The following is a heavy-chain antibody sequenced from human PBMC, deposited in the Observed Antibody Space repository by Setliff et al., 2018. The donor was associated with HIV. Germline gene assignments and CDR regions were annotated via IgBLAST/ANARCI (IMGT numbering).Heavy chain of an antibody. D-gene: IGHD5-18*01. CDR3: ATGGYGGAYYVAGY. CDR2: ISSSAGAT. J-gene: IGHJ4*02. V-gene: IGHV3-23*01. Sequence: GGSLRLSCAPSGFTFSSHAMSWVRQAPGKGLGWVSVISSSAGATHYADSVKGRFTISRDNSKSTLYLQMSSLRAEDTAVYYCATGGYGGAYYVAGYWGQGTKVTVSS. CDR1: GFTFSSHA.